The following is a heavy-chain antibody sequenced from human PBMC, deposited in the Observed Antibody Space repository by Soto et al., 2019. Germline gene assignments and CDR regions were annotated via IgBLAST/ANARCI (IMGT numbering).Heavy chain of an antibody. CDR3: ASLDRYYGSGSYYRDY. V-gene: IGHV4-59*01. D-gene: IGHD3-10*01. J-gene: IGHJ4*02. CDR2: IYYSGST. Sequence: SETLSLTCTVSGGSISSYYWSWIRQPPGKGLEWIGYIYYSGSTNYNPSLMSRVTISVDTSKNQFSLKLSSVTAADTAVYYCASLDRYYGSGSYYRDYWGQGTLVTVSS. CDR1: GGSISSYY.